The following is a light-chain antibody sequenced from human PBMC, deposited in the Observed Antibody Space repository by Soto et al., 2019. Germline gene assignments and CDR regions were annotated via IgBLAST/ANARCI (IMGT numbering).Light chain of an antibody. CDR2: VEGSGSY. V-gene: IGLV4-60*02. CDR3: ETWDSNTPCV. Sequence: QLVLTQSSSASASLGSSVKLTCTLSSGHSTYIIAWHQQQPGKAPRYLMKVEGSGSYNKGSGVPDRFSGSSSGADRYLTISNLQFEDEADYYCETWDSNTPCVLGTGTKVTVL. CDR1: SGHSTYI. J-gene: IGLJ1*01.